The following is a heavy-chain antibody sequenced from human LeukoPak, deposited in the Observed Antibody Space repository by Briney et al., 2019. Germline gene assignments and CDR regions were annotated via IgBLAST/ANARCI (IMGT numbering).Heavy chain of an antibody. Sequence: GASVKVSCKTSGYTFTYYVISWVRQAPGQGLEWMGGINAYNGNTNDAQKFQGRVTMTTDTSTSTAYMELRSLRSDDTAVYYCARGEKPYDYWGQGTLVSVS. CDR1: GYTFTYYV. V-gene: IGHV1-18*01. CDR3: ARGEKPYDY. J-gene: IGHJ4*02. D-gene: IGHD1-26*01. CDR2: INAYNGNT.